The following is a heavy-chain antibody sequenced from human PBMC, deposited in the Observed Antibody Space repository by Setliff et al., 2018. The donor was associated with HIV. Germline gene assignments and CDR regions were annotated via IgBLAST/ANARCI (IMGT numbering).Heavy chain of an antibody. D-gene: IGHD3-3*01. Sequence: SETLSLTCSVSGGSISSYYWSWIRQPPGKGLEWIGHIYTSGSTNYNPSLKSRVTMSVGTSKNQFSLKLSSVTAADTAVYYCARCYYNFWSGYPLDYMDVWGKGATVTVSS. CDR1: GGSISSYY. CDR3: ARCYYNFWSGYPLDYMDV. CDR2: IYTSGST. J-gene: IGHJ6*03. V-gene: IGHV4-4*08.